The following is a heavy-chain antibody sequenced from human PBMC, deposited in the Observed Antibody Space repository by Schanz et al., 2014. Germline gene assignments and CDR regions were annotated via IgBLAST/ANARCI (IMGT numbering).Heavy chain of an antibody. J-gene: IGHJ6*02. CDR2: SVSSGNT. CDR3: ARWKKDHYAFGTYRGNYYAVDV. D-gene: IGHD3-10*01. Sequence: QLQLQESGPGLVKPSETLSLTCTVSGGSISSDPYYWGWIRQPPGKGLEWIGTSVSSGNTHSNPPQGSGENLPVATYKNHFSLSLTSVTAADTSVYFCARWKKDHYAFGTYRGNYYAVDVWGQGTTVIVSS. CDR1: GGSISSDPYY. V-gene: IGHV4-39*02.